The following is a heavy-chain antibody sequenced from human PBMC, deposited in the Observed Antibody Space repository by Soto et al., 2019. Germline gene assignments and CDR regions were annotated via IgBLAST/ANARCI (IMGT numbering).Heavy chain of an antibody. J-gene: IGHJ3*02. D-gene: IGHD2-15*01. Sequence: XGTLSLTCTVSGGSFSSGSYYWSWIRQPPGKGLEWIGYIYYSGSTNYNPSLKSRVTISVDTSKNQFSLKLSSVTAADTAVYYCARVVVLDRGGSAAFDIWGQGTMVTVSS. CDR3: ARVVVLDRGGSAAFDI. V-gene: IGHV4-61*01. CDR1: GGSFSSGSYY. CDR2: IYYSGST.